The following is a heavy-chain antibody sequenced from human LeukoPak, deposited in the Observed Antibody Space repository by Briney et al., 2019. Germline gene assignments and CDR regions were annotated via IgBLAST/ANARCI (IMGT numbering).Heavy chain of an antibody. D-gene: IGHD6-13*01. J-gene: IGHJ5*02. Sequence: GASVKVSCKASGGTFSSYAISWVRQAPGQGLEWMGRIIPILGIANYAQKFQGRVTITADKSTSTAYMELSSLRSEDTAVYYCARASGSWYDNWFDPWGQGTLVTVSS. CDR1: GGTFSSYA. CDR2: IIPILGIA. CDR3: ARASGSWYDNWFDP. V-gene: IGHV1-69*04.